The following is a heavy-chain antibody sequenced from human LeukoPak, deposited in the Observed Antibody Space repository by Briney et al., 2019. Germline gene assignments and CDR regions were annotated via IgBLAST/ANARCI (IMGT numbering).Heavy chain of an antibody. Sequence: PSETLSLTCTVSGGSISSGAYYWSWIRQHPGKGLEWIGYIYYSGSTYYNPSLKSRVTISVDTSKNQFSLKLSSVTAADTAVYYCARAGGDYDISTGGAFDVWGQGTTVTVSS. D-gene: IGHD3-9*01. J-gene: IGHJ3*01. CDR3: ARAGGDYDISTGGAFDV. V-gene: IGHV4-31*03. CDR2: IYYSGST. CDR1: GGSISSGAYY.